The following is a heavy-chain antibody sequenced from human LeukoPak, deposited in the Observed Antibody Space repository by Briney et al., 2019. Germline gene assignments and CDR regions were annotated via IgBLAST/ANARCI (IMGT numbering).Heavy chain of an antibody. V-gene: IGHV3-11*01. CDR1: GFNVGDYY. J-gene: IGHJ6*02. Sequence: GWSLRLSCVASGFNVGDYYMNWIRQSPGKGLEWISYMSSRSGIIYYGGSVKGRFTISRDNAKNSLYLQMNSLRPDDTAVYYCAGGVLEAQGWLQWMGTVYSMDVWGQGTPVTVSS. CDR2: MSSRSGII. CDR3: AGGVLEAQGWLQWMGTVYSMDV. D-gene: IGHD5-24*01.